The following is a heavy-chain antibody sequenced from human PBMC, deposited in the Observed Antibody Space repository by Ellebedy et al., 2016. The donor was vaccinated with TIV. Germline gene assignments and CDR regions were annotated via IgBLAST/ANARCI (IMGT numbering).Heavy chain of an antibody. V-gene: IGHV4-59*01. J-gene: IGHJ4*02. CDR2: MYYSGSS. D-gene: IGHD2-2*01. CDR1: GAPIRNYY. CDR3: AASESADSDY. Sequence: MPSETLSLTCTVSGAPIRNYYWTWIRQPPGKGLEWIGHMYYSGSSNYNPSLRSRVTMSIDTSKNQFSLKMSSVTAADTAVYYCAASESADSDYWGPGTRVTVSS.